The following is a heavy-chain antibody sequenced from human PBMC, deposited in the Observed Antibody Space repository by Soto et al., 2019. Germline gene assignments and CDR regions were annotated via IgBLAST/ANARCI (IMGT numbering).Heavy chain of an antibody. Sequence: SETLSLTCTVSGGSISSYYWSWIRQPAGKGLEWIGRIYTSGSTNYNPSLKSRVTMSVDTSKDQFSLKLSSVTAADTAVYYCARAREYDFWSGQYGMDVWGKGTTVTVSS. J-gene: IGHJ6*04. CDR1: GGSISSYY. CDR2: IYTSGST. CDR3: ARAREYDFWSGQYGMDV. D-gene: IGHD3-3*01. V-gene: IGHV4-4*07.